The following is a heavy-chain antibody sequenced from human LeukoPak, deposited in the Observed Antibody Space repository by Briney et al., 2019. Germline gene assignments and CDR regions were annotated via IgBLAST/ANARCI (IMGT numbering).Heavy chain of an antibody. Sequence: GGSLRLSCAASGFTFSSYAMSWVRQAPGKGLEWVSAISGSGGSTYYADSVKGRFTISRDNSKNTLYLQMNSLRAEDTAVYYCARSLVVVIDFDYWGQGTLVTVSS. J-gene: IGHJ4*02. CDR1: GFTFSSYA. D-gene: IGHD3-22*01. CDR3: ARSLVVVIDFDY. CDR2: ISGSGGST. V-gene: IGHV3-23*01.